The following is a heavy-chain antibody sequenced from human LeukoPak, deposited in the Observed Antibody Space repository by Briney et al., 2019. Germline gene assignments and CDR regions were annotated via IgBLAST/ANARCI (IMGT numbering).Heavy chain of an antibody. CDR2: ISSSSSYI. D-gene: IGHD3-22*01. CDR3: ARTGHYYYDSSSYYASDAFDI. Sequence: GGSLRLSCAASGFTFSSYSMNWVRQAPGKGLEWVSSISSSSSYIYYADSIKGRFTISRDNAKNSLYLQMNSLRAEDTAVYYCARTGHYYYDSSSYYASDAFDIWGQGTMVTVSS. CDR1: GFTFSSYS. V-gene: IGHV3-21*01. J-gene: IGHJ3*02.